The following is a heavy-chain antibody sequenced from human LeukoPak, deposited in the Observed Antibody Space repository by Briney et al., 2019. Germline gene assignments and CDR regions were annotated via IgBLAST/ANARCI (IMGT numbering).Heavy chain of an antibody. CDR1: GFTFSDYY. J-gene: IGHJ4*02. V-gene: IGHV3-11*01. Sequence: GGSLRLSCAASGFTFSDYYMSWVRQAPGKGLESVSYISSSGSTIYYADSVKGRFTISRDNAKNSLYLQMNSLRAEDAAVYYCASRSGWYGVRWDYWGQGALVTVCS. CDR2: ISSSGSTI. CDR3: ASRSGWYGVRWDY. D-gene: IGHD6-19*01.